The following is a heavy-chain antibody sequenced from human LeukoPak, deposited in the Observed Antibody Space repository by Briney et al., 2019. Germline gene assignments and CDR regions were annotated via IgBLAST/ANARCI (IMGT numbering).Heavy chain of an antibody. V-gene: IGHV3-23*01. CDR1: GFTFSSYA. Sequence: GGSLRLSCAASGFTFSSYAMNWVPQAPGKGLEWVSTISGSAGTTHYADCVKGRFTISRDNSKNTLYLQMNSLRAEDTAVYYCAKEPYVAAFDIWGQGTMVSVSS. CDR2: ISGSAGTT. J-gene: IGHJ3*02. D-gene: IGHD3-16*01. CDR3: AKEPYVAAFDI.